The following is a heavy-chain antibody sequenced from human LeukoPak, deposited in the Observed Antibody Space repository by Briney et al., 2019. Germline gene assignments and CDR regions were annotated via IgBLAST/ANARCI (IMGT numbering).Heavy chain of an antibody. V-gene: IGHV4-59*12. CDR3: ARDPPNYGGNGVGFDY. CDR2: IYYSGST. Sequence: SETLSLTCTVSGGSISSYHWSWIRQPPGKGLEWIGYIYYSGSTNYNPSLKSRVTISVDTSKNQFSLKLSSVTAADTAVYYCARDPPNYGGNGVGFDYWGQGTLVTVSS. J-gene: IGHJ4*02. CDR1: GGSISSYH. D-gene: IGHD4-23*01.